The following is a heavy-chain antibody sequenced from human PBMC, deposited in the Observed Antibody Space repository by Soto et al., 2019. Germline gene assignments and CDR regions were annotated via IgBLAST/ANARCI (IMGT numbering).Heavy chain of an antibody. J-gene: IGHJ4*02. CDR1: GGSISSYY. CDR3: ATRGYSSGWAFDY. V-gene: IGHV4-59*08. Sequence: SETLSLTCTVSGGSISSYYWSWIRQPPGKGLEWIGYIYYSGSTNYNPSLKSRVTISVDTSKNQFSLKLSSVTAADTAVYYCATRGYSSGWAFDYWGQGTLVTVSS. D-gene: IGHD6-19*01. CDR2: IYYSGST.